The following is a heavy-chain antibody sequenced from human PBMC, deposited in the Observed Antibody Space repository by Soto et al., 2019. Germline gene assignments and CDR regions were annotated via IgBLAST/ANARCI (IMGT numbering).Heavy chain of an antibody. Sequence: GGSLRLSCAGSGLTLRSYAMTWIRQTPEKGLEWVTTISGRSGVPSYADSVNGRFTVSRDNSKNTLYLQMNSLRPDDTAIYYCAKGGPFTGGFDPWGQGTLVTVSS. J-gene: IGHJ5*02. D-gene: IGHD3-16*01. CDR1: GLTLRSYA. V-gene: IGHV3-23*01. CDR2: ISGRSGVP. CDR3: AKGGPFTGGFDP.